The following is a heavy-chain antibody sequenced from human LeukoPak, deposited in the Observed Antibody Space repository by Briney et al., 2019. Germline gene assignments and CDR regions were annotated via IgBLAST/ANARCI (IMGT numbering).Heavy chain of an antibody. J-gene: IGHJ6*02. Sequence: SETLSLTCAVSGGSISSSDWWSRVRQPPGKGLEWLGQIYYSGSTNYNPSLKSRVTISVDTSKNQFSLNLNSVTAADAAVYYCARRGAARRFDGLDVWGQGTTVTVSS. CDR3: ARRGAARRFDGLDV. D-gene: IGHD6-6*01. CDR1: GGSISSSDW. CDR2: IYYSGST. V-gene: IGHV4-4*02.